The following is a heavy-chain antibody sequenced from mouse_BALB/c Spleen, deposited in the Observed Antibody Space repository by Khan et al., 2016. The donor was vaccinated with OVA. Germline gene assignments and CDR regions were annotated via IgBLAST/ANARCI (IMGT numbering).Heavy chain of an antibody. CDR3: GRHKNYYGEDAMDY. D-gene: IGHD1-1*01. J-gene: IGHJ4*01. Sequence: EVQLVETGGGLVQPKGSLKLSCAASGFTFNTYAMNWVRQAPGKGLEWVARIRSKTNNYATYYADSVKDRFIISRDDSQSMLYLQMNNLKTDDTAMYYCGRHKNYYGEDAMDYWGQGTSVTVSS. CDR1: GFTFNTYA. V-gene: IGHV10-1*02. CDR2: IRSKTNNYAT.